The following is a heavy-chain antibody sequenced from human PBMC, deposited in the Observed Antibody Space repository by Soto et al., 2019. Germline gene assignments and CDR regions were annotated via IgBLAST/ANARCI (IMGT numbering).Heavy chain of an antibody. V-gene: IGHV4-34*01. D-gene: IGHD4-17*01. CDR2: INDSGTT. J-gene: IGHJ2*01. CDR1: VGAFSGYS. Sequence: QVQLQQWGTGLLKPAETLSLTCAVYVGAFSGYSWTWIRQSPGKGLECIGEINDSGTTNYNPSLKSRVTLSVDLTKKQVFLILRSVTAADTAVYYCARGNFYGWYFDLWGRGTLVTVSS. CDR3: ARGNFYGWYFDL.